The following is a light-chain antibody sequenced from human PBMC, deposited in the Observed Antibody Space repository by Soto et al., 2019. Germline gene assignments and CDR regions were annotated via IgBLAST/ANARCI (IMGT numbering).Light chain of an antibody. Sequence: QSVLTQPPSVSGAPGQRVTISCTGSSSNIGAGHDVHWYQQIPETAPKLLVSANTNRPSGVPDRFSGSNSGTSASLSITGRQAEDEADYYCQSFDSSLDGWVFGGGTKLTVL. J-gene: IGLJ3*02. CDR1: SSNIGAGHD. V-gene: IGLV1-40*01. CDR2: ANT. CDR3: QSFDSSLDGWV.